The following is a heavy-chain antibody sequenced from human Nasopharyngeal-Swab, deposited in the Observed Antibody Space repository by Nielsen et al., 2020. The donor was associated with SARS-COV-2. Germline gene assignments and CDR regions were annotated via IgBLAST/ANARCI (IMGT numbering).Heavy chain of an antibody. D-gene: IGHD6-13*01. V-gene: IGHV3-7*01. J-gene: IGHJ4*02. Sequence: GESLKISCAASGFTFSNYAMTWVRQPPGKGLEWVANIKHDGSDKNYVDSVKGRFTISRDNAKNLLFLQMNNLRAEDTALYYCTRDPYSTPPDYWGQGTLVTVSS. CDR2: IKHDGSDK. CDR1: GFTFSNYA. CDR3: TRDPYSTPPDY.